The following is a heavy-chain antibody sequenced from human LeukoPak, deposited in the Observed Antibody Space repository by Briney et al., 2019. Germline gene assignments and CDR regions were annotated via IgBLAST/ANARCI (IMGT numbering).Heavy chain of an antibody. Sequence: PGGSLRLSCAASGFTFSSYEMNWVRQAPGKGLEWVSYISSSGSTIYYADSVKGRFTISRDNAKNSLYLQMNSLRAEDTAVHYCARDQDDFWSGYSFDYWGQGTLVTVSS. CDR2: ISSSGSTI. D-gene: IGHD3-3*01. J-gene: IGHJ4*02. CDR1: GFTFSSYE. CDR3: ARDQDDFWSGYSFDY. V-gene: IGHV3-48*03.